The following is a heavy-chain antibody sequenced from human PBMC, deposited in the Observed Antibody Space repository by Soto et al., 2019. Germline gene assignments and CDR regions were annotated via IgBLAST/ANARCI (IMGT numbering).Heavy chain of an antibody. V-gene: IGHV3-30*18. D-gene: IGHD3-22*01. CDR2: ISYDGSKK. Sequence: GGSLRLSCAVSGFTFSSYGMHWVRQAPGKGLECVAFISYDGSKKYYADSVKGRFTISRDNSKNTLSLQMNSLRAEDTAVYYCAEPYYGLLAYWGQGTLVTVSS. J-gene: IGHJ4*02. CDR3: AEPYYGLLAY. CDR1: GFTFSSYG.